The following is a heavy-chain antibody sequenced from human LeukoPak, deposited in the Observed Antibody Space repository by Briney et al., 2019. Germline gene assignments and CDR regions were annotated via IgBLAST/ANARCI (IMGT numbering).Heavy chain of an antibody. CDR3: TSWYSSGWYPKENDY. V-gene: IGHV3-15*01. Sequence: GGSLRLSCAASGFTFSNARMSWVRQAPGKGLEWVGRIKSKTDGGTTDYAAPVKGRFTISRDDSKNTLYLQMNSLKTEDTAVYYCTSWYSSGWYPKENDYWGQGTLVTVSS. J-gene: IGHJ4*02. CDR2: IKSKTDGGTT. D-gene: IGHD6-19*01. CDR1: GFTFSNAR.